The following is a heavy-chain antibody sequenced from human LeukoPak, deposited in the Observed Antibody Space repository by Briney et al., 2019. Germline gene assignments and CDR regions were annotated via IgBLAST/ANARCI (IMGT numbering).Heavy chain of an antibody. CDR1: GYTLTELS. Sequence: GASVKVSCKVSGYTLTELSMHWVRQAPGKGLEWMGGFDPEDGETIYAQKFQGRVTMTEDTSTDTAYMELSSLRSEDTAVYYCAKESVVPAAESPYYYYYYMDVWGKGTTVTVSS. J-gene: IGHJ6*03. CDR2: FDPEDGET. V-gene: IGHV1-24*01. CDR3: AKESVVPAAESPYYYYYYMDV. D-gene: IGHD2-2*01.